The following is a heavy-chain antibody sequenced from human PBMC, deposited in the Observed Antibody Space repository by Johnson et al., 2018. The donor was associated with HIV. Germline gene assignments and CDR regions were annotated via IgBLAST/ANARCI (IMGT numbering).Heavy chain of an antibody. CDR1: GFTFDDYA. Sequence: EVQLVESGGGLVQPGRSLRLSCAASGFTFDDYAMHWVRQAPGKGLEWVSGISWNSGSIGYADSVKGRFTISRDNAKNSLYLQMNSLRAEDTAVYYCAKESETYGGNIGFQHAFDIWGQGTMVTVSS. V-gene: IGHV3-9*01. J-gene: IGHJ3*02. CDR3: AKESETYGGNIGFQHAFDI. CDR2: ISWNSGSI. D-gene: IGHD4-23*01.